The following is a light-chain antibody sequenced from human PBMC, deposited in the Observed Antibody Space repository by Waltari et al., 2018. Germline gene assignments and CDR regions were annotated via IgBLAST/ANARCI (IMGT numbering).Light chain of an antibody. CDR2: DAS. J-gene: IGKJ3*01. V-gene: IGKV3-11*01. Sequence: EIVLTQSPATLSLSPGERGTTSCRASQSINSYLAWYQQKPGQAPRLLIYDASNRATGIPCRFTGSGSGTDFTLPINGLEPEDFAVYYCQQRSNWPRTFGPGTKVDIK. CDR1: QSINSY. CDR3: QQRSNWPRT.